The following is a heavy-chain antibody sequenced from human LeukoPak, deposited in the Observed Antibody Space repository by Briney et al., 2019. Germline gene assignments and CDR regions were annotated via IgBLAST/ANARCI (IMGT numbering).Heavy chain of an antibody. CDR3: AKDSAFYYIDV. D-gene: IGHD3-10*01. CDR2: ISDRGGYI. Sequence: GGSLRLSCAASGRAITTYMMSWVRQAPGKGLEWVSSISDRGGYIYYADSVKGRFTISRDNSKNTLYLQMNSLKGDDTAVYYCAKDSAFYYIDVWGKGTTVIISS. CDR1: GRAITTYM. V-gene: IGHV3-23*01. J-gene: IGHJ6*03.